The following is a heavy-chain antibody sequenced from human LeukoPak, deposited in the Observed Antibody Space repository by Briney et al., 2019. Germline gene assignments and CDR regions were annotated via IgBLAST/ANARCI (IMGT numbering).Heavy chain of an antibody. V-gene: IGHV1-46*01. CDR2: ISPSGAST. CDR3: ARGRPDSSGYFWDY. J-gene: IGHJ4*02. CDR1: GYTFTSYY. Sequence: ASVKVSCKASGYTFTSYYMHGVRQAPGQGLEWMGIISPSGASTTYAQNFQGRVTMTRDMSTSTVYMELSSLKSEDTAVYYCARGRPDSSGYFWDYWGQGTLVTVSS. D-gene: IGHD3-22*01.